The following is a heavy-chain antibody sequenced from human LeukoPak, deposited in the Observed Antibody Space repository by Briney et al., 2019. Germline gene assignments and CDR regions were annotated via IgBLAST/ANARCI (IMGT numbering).Heavy chain of an antibody. J-gene: IGHJ4*02. CDR3: AREVRGYYFDY. Sequence: PRGSLRLSCAATGFIVSSNYMSWVRQAPGKGLELVSVISSGGNTYYADSVKGRFTISRDISKNTLYLQMNGLRAEDTAVYYCAREVRGYYFDYWGQGTLVTVSS. V-gene: IGHV3-53*01. CDR1: GFIVSSNY. D-gene: IGHD3-22*01. CDR2: ISSGGNT.